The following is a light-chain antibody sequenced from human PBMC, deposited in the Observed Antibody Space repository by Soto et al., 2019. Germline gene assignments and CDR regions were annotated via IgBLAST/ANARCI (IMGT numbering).Light chain of an antibody. J-gene: IGKJ1*01. CDR1: QSVSSN. CDR3: QQYNNGWT. CDR2: GGS. V-gene: IGKV3-15*01. Sequence: EIVMTQSPATLSVSPGERATLSCRASQSVSSNLAWYQQKPGQAPRLLIYGGSTRATGIPARFSGSGSGTEFTLTISSLQSEDFAVYYCQQYNNGWTFGQGTKVEI.